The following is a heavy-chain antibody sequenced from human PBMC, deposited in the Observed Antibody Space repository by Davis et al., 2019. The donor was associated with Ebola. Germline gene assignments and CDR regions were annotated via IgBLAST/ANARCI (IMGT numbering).Heavy chain of an antibody. J-gene: IGHJ4*02. V-gene: IGHV3-49*04. CDR3: TRVGGGGSGLDY. Sequence: SLNISCTASGFTSGDYAMRWVRQAPGPGLGWVGFISSKAYGGTTEYAASVKGRFTISRDDSKSIAYLQMNSLKTEDTAVYYCTRVGGGGSGLDYWGQGTLVTVSS. D-gene: IGHD6-19*01. CDR1: GFTSGDYA. CDR2: ISSKAYGGTT.